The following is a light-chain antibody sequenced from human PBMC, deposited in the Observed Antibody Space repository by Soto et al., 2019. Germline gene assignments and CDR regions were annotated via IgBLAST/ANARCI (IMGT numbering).Light chain of an antibody. V-gene: IGKV3-20*01. J-gene: IGKJ3*01. CDR3: QLYVSSPFT. CDR2: GAS. CDR1: QRVSSSY. Sequence: EIVLTQSPGTLPLPAGEIATLSCRSSQRVSSSYLAWYQQKPGKAPRLLIYGASSSATGIPERFSGSGSGTDFTVSISRLEPEDFAVYYCQLYVSSPFTFGPGTKVDIK.